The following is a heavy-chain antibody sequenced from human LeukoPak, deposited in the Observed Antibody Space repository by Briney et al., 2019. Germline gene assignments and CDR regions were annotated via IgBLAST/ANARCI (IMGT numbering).Heavy chain of an antibody. V-gene: IGHV3-20*04. Sequence: ETLFLTCAVYGGSFSGYYWSWIRQPPGKGLEWVCGINWNGGSTGYADSVKGRFTISRDNAKNSLYLQMNSLRAEGTALYYCARGRPPADYWGQGTLVTVSS. CDR2: INWNGGST. CDR1: GGSFSGYY. J-gene: IGHJ4*02. CDR3: ARGRPPADY.